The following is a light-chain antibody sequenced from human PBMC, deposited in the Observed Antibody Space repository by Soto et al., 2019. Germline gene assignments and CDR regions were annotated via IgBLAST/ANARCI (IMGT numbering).Light chain of an antibody. V-gene: IGLV2-23*02. CDR2: EVS. J-gene: IGLJ1*01. Sequence: QSALTQPASVSGSPGQSITISCTGTSIDVGSYNLVSWYQQHPGKAPKLMIYEVSKRPSGVSNRFSGSKSGNTASLTISGLQAEDEADYYCCSYAGSSTYVFGTGTQLTVL. CDR1: SIDVGSYNL. CDR3: CSYAGSSTYV.